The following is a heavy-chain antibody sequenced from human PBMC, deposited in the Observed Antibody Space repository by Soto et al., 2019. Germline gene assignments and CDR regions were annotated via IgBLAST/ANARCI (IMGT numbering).Heavy chain of an antibody. CDR1: GFTFSSYG. CDR2: IWYDGSNK. CDR3: ARFGSTSDFYYYYMDV. J-gene: IGHJ6*03. V-gene: IGHV3-33*01. D-gene: IGHD3-10*01. Sequence: PGGSLRLSCAASGFTFSSYGMHWVRQAPGKGLEWVAVIWYDGSNKYYADSVKGRFTISRDNSKNTLYLQMNSLRAEDTAVYYCARFGSTSDFYYYYMDVWGKGTTVTVSS.